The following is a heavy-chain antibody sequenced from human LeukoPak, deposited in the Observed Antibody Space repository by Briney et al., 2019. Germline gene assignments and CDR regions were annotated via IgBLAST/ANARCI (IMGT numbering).Heavy chain of an antibody. V-gene: IGHV3-33*01. J-gene: IGHJ1*01. Sequence: GGSLRLSCVASGFTFRNYGMHWVRQAPGKGLEWVTVIWYDGSNKYYADSVKGRFTISRDNSKNTLYLQMNSLRAEDTAVYYCASGIGDFEYYLHWGQGTLVTVSS. CDR3: ASGIGDFEYYLH. CDR1: GFTFRNYG. D-gene: IGHD4-17*01. CDR2: IWYDGSNK.